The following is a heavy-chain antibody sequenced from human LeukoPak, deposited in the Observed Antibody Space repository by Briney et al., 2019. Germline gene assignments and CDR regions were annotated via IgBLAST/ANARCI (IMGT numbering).Heavy chain of an antibody. CDR3: ARQGLSGSYPFDY. CDR2: IYYSGST. CDR1: GGSISSSSYY. D-gene: IGHD1-26*01. J-gene: IGHJ4*02. Sequence: SETLSLTCAVSGGSISSSSYYWGWIRQPPGKGLEWIGSIYYSGSTYYNPSLKSRVTISVDTSKNQFSLKLSSVTAADTAVYYCARQGLSGSYPFDYWGQGTLVTVSS. V-gene: IGHV4-39*01.